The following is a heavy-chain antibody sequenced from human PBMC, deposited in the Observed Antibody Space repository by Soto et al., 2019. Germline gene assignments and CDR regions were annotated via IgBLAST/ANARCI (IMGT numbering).Heavy chain of an antibody. CDR1: GFTFSSYA. Sequence: PGGSLRLSCAASGFTFSSYAMSWVRQAPGKGLEWVSAISGSGGSTYYADSVKGRFTISRDNSKNTLYLQMNSLRAEDTAVYYCAKTTYYDFWSGYSPAFSYMDVWGKGTTVTVSS. J-gene: IGHJ6*03. D-gene: IGHD3-3*01. CDR2: ISGSGGST. V-gene: IGHV3-23*01. CDR3: AKTTYYDFWSGYSPAFSYMDV.